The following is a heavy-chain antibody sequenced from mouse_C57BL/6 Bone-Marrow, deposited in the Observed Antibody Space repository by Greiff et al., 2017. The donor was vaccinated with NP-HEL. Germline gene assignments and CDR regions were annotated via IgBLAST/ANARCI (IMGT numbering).Heavy chain of an antibody. J-gene: IGHJ3*01. V-gene: IGHV5-6*01. CDR2: ISSGGSYT. CDR1: GFTFSSYG. CDR3: ASLNWDWFAY. Sequence: VQLKESGGDLVKPGGSLKLSCAASGFTFSSYGMSWVRQTPDKRLEWVATISSGGSYTYYPDSVKGRFTISRDNAKNTLYLQMSSLKSEDTAMYYCASLNWDWFAYWGQGTLVTVSA. D-gene: IGHD4-1*01.